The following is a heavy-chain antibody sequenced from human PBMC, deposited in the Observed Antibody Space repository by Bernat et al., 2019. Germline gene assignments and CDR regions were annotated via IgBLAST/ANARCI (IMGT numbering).Heavy chain of an antibody. CDR1: GFTFSTYW. J-gene: IGHJ4*02. Sequence: EVQLVESGGILVQPGGALRLSCVASGFTFSTYWMHCVRQAPGKGLVWLSRINPDGSATTYADSVKGRFTISRDNARNTLYLQMDSLRVEDTAIYYCAPAGMSRFDNWDQGTLATV. CDR3: APAGMSRFDN. CDR2: INPDGSAT. V-gene: IGHV3-74*01. D-gene: IGHD2-2*01.